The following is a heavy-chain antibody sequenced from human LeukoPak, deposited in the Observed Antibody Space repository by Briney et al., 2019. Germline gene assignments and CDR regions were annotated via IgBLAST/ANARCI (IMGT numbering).Heavy chain of an antibody. D-gene: IGHD2-2*01. CDR1: GYTFTGYY. J-gene: IGHJ3*01. Sequence: ASVKVSCKASGYTFTGYYIHWVRQAPGQGLEWMGWINPNTGGTNYAQKFQGWVTMTRDTSISTVYMELSRLRSDDTAVYYCARDFYCTSTRCYATGAFDLWGQGTMVTVSS. V-gene: IGHV1-2*04. CDR2: INPNTGGT. CDR3: ARDFYCTSTRCYATGAFDL.